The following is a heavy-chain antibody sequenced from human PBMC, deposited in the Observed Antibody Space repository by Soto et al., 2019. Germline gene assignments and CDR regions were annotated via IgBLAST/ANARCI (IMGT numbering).Heavy chain of an antibody. CDR1: GASISSGGAYY. D-gene: IGHD3-10*01. CDR3: ARSPKGLGNFDY. CDR2: IHYSGST. V-gene: IGHV4-30-4*01. Sequence: QVQLQESGPGLVKPSQTLSLTCAVSGASISSGGAYYWSWIRQSPGQGLEWIGYIHYSGSTYYNWSLNSRVTMSVDTAKNRCSLKVSSVTAADTAVYYCARSPKGLGNFDYWGQGTLVTVSS. J-gene: IGHJ4*02.